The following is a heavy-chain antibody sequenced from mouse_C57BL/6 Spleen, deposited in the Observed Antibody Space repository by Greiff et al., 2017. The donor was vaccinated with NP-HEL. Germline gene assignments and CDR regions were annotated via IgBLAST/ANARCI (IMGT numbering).Heavy chain of an antibody. J-gene: IGHJ3*01. Sequence: QVQLQQPGAELVKPGASVKLSCKASGYTFTSYWMHWVKQRPGQGLEWIGMIHPTSGSTNYNEKFKSKATLTVDKSSSTAYMQLSSLTAEDSAVYYCARDGYGSSSWFAYWGQGTLVTVSA. V-gene: IGHV1-64*01. CDR2: IHPTSGST. CDR3: ARDGYGSSSWFAY. D-gene: IGHD1-1*01. CDR1: GYTFTSYW.